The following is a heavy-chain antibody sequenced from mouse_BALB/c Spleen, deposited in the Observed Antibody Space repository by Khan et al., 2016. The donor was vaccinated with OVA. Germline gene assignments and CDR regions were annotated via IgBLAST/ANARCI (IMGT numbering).Heavy chain of an antibody. Sequence: QVQLQQSGPELVKPGTSVKISCKATGYTFTDYYINWVKQKPGQGLEWIGWIYPGSANAKYNEKFKGKATLTVDTSSSTAFMQLSSLASDDTAVYFGAGGFGYWGQGTTLTVSS. J-gene: IGHJ2*01. CDR1: GYTFTDYY. V-gene: IGHV1-84*02. CDR3: AGGFGY. CDR2: IYPGSANA.